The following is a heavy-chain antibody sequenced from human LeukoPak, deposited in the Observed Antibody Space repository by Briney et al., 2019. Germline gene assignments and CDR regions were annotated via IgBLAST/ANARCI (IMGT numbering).Heavy chain of an antibody. D-gene: IGHD2-15*01. V-gene: IGHV4-39*07. CDR1: GGSISSSSYY. CDR2: IYTSGST. CDR3: ARDIGYCSGGSCGLDY. J-gene: IGHJ4*02. Sequence: SETLSLTCTVSGGSISSSSYYWGWIRQPPGKGLEWIGRIYTSGSTNYNPSLKSRVTMSVDTSKNQFSLKLSSVTAADTAMYYCARDIGYCSGGSCGLDYWGQGALVTVSS.